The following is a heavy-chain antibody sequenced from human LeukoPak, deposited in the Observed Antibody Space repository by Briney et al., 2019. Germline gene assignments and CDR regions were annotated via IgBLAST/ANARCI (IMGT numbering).Heavy chain of an antibody. D-gene: IGHD3-10*01. V-gene: IGHV1-18*01. CDR1: GYTFSSYG. Sequence: GASVKVSCKASGYTFSSYGISWVRQAPGQGLEWMGWISAYNGNTNYAQKLQGRVTMTTDTSTSTAYMELRSLRSDDTAVYYCARDRGLGLRRGGNIYYMDVWGKGTTVTISS. J-gene: IGHJ6*03. CDR2: ISAYNGNT. CDR3: ARDRGLGLRRGGNIYYMDV.